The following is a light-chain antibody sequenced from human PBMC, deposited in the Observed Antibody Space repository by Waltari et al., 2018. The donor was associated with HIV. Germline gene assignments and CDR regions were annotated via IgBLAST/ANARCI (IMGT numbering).Light chain of an antibody. Sequence: EIVMTQFPHSLTVTPGEPASIACSSSQSLLYNNGDNFLDWYLHTPGQSPQLLISLGSTRASGVPDRFSGSGSGTDFTLNISRVEAEDVGLYSCMQALETPLTFGQGPKLEI. CDR1: QSLLYNNGDNF. V-gene: IGKV2-28*01. CDR2: LGS. CDR3: MQALETPLT. J-gene: IGKJ2*01.